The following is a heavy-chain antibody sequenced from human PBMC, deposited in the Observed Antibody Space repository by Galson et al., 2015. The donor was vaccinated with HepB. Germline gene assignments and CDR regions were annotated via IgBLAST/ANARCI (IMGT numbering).Heavy chain of an antibody. CDR3: AREYSGYDREIGGPFDY. D-gene: IGHD5-12*01. CDR1: GGTFSSYA. Sequence: SVKVSCKASGGTFSSYAISWVRQAPGQGLEWMGGIIPIFGTANYAQKFQGRVTITADESTSTAYMELSSLRSEDTAVYYCAREYSGYDREIGGPFDYWGQGTLVTVSS. CDR2: IIPIFGTA. V-gene: IGHV1-69*13. J-gene: IGHJ4*02.